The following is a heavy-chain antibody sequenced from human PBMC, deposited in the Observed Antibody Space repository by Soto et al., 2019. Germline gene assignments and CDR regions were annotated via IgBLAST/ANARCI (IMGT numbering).Heavy chain of an antibody. CDR3: ARAHNDVIYV. J-gene: IGHJ6*01. V-gene: IGHV1-2*04. CDR1: GYTFTSYG. Sequence: ASVKVTCKASGYTFTSYGISWVRQAPGQGLEWMGWISPNSGGTNYAQKFQGWGTMTRDTSISTAYMELSRLRSDDTAVYYCARAHNDVIYVWGQRTSVTVSA. CDR2: ISPNSGGT. D-gene: IGHD1-1*01.